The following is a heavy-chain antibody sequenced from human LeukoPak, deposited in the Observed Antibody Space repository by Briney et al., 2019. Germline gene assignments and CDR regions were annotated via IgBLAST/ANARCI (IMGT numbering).Heavy chain of an antibody. CDR1: GFTFSDYY. CDR3: ARVGGRYSQSYYFDY. J-gene: IGHJ4*02. D-gene: IGHD3-9*01. CDR2: ISSSSRYT. V-gene: IGHV3-11*06. Sequence: GGSLRLSCAASGFTFSDYYMSWIRQAPGKGLNWVSYISSSSRYTNYADSVKGRFTISRDNAKNSLYLQMNSLRPEDTAVYYCARVGGRYSQSYYFDYWGQGTLVTVSS.